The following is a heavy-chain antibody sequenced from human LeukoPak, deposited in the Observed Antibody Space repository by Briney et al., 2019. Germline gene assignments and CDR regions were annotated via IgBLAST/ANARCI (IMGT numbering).Heavy chain of an antibody. Sequence: ATVKVSCTASGYTFTGYYMHWVRQAPGQGLEWMGRINPNSGGTNYAQKFQGRVTMTRDTSTSTAYMELSRLRSDDTAVYYCARVITIFGVAYDAFDIWGQGTMVTVSS. CDR2: INPNSGGT. CDR3: ARVITIFGVAYDAFDI. J-gene: IGHJ3*02. CDR1: GYTFTGYY. V-gene: IGHV1-2*06. D-gene: IGHD3-3*01.